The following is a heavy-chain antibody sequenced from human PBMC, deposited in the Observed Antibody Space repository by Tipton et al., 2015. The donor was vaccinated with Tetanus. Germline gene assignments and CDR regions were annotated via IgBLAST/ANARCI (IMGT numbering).Heavy chain of an antibody. CDR2: IYYSGST. J-gene: IGHJ2*01. CDR1: GGSISSGAYY. V-gene: IGHV4-31*03. D-gene: IGHD2-21*01. CDR3: ARTQPIGWYFDL. Sequence: LTCTVSGGSISSGAYYWSWIRQHPGKGLEWIGYIYYSGSTFYNPSLKSRVTISVDTSQNQFSLKLSSVTAAATAVYYCARTQPIGWYFDLWGRGPLLTVSS.